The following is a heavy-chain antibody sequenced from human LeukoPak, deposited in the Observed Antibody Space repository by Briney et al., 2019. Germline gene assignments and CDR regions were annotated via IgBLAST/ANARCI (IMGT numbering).Heavy chain of an antibody. CDR3: ATEIWDSSSWYLPTVNWFDP. J-gene: IGHJ5*02. V-gene: IGHV1-69*04. CDR1: GGTFSSYA. Sequence: SVKVSCKASGGTFSSYAISWVRQAPGQGLEWMGRIIPILGMANYAQKFQGRVTITADKSTSTAYMELSSLRSEDTAVYYCATEIWDSSSWYLPTVNWFDPWGQGTLVTVSS. CDR2: IIPILGMA. D-gene: IGHD6-13*01.